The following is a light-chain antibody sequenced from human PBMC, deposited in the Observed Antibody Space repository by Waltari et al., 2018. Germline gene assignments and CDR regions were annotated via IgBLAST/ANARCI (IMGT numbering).Light chain of an antibody. V-gene: IGLV1-40*01. J-gene: IGLJ1*01. CDR1: SSNIGARYD. Sequence: QSVLAQPPSVSGAPGQRVTISCSGSSSNIGARYDVHWYQQFPGSAPKLLVHGNNNRPPGGPDRFSVSRSGTSSSLAITGLQAEDEADYYCQSYDIGLSGPYVFGTGTKVTVL. CDR3: QSYDIGLSGPYV. CDR2: GNN.